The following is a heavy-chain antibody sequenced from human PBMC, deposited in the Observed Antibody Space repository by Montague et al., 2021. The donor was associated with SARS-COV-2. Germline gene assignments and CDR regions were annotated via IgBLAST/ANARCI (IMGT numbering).Heavy chain of an antibody. CDR2: LHYAGSA. Sequence: SETLSLTCSVSGGSFSSGDSYWGWLREAPGKGLEWIGDLHYAGSAYYXPSVRSRVTISADTSKNLFSLKLNSVTAADTAVYYCVATYNGNWYYFDYWGQGTLVTVSS. J-gene: IGHJ4*02. CDR3: VATYNGNWYYFDY. CDR1: GGSFSSGDSY. D-gene: IGHD6-13*01. V-gene: IGHV4-39*01.